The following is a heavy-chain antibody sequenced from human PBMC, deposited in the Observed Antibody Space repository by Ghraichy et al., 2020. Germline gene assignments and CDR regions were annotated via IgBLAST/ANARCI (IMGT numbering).Heavy chain of an antibody. CDR2: IKQDGSEK. J-gene: IGHJ6*03. CDR3: ARVQDFWSGQSPYYYMDV. D-gene: IGHD3-3*01. V-gene: IGHV3-7*03. CDR1: GFTFSNYW. Sequence: GGLRLSCAASGFTFSNYWMTWVRQAPGKGLEWVANIKQDGSEKYFVDSVKGRFTISRDNAKNSLYLQMNSLRVEDTAVYYCARVQDFWSGQSPYYYMDVWGKGTTVTVSS.